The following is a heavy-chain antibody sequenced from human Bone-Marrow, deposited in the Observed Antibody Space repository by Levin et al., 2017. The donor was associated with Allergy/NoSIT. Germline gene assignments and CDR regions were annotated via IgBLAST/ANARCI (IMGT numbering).Heavy chain of an antibody. D-gene: IGHD2-2*03. CDR1: GFTFSSYE. Sequence: GGSLRLSCAASGFTFSSYEMNWVRQAPGKGLERVSYISSSGGTKYYVDSVKGRFTISRDNAKNSLYLQMNSLRAEDTAVYYCASGYCSATNCLDFRGQGTLVTVSS. CDR2: ISSSGGTK. J-gene: IGHJ4*02. V-gene: IGHV3-48*03. CDR3: ASGYCSATNCLDF.